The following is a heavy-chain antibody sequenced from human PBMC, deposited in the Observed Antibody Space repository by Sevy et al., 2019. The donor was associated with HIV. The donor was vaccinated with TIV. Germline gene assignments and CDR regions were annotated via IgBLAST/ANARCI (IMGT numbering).Heavy chain of an antibody. CDR1: GFTFSDYY. V-gene: IGHV3-11*06. Sequence: GGSLRLSCTASGFTFSDYYMSWIRQAPGKGLEWVSDISSSGTYANNADSMKGRFTISRDNSKNSLYCQMNNLRAEDTAVYYCAGVRYKYGQNYFDFWGQGTLVTVSS. J-gene: IGHJ4*02. CDR2: ISSSGTYA. CDR3: AGVRYKYGQNYFDF. D-gene: IGHD5-18*01.